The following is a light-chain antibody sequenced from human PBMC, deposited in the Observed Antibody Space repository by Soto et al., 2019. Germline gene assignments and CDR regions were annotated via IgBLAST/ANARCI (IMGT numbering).Light chain of an antibody. V-gene: IGKV4-1*01. CDR2: WAS. CDR1: QSVLYSSNNKNY. Sequence: DIVMTQSPDSLAVSLGERATINCKSSQSVLYSSNNKNYLGWYQQKPGHPPRLLIYWASTRESGVPDRFSGSGSVTDFTLTISSLQAEDVAVYYCQQYYSTPRTFGGGTKVEIK. J-gene: IGKJ4*01. CDR3: QQYYSTPRT.